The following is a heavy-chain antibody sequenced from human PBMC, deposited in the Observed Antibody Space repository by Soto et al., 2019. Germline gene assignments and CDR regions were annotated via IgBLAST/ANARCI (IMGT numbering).Heavy chain of an antibody. J-gene: IGHJ4*02. Sequence: QAQLVESGGGVVQPGRSLRLSCAASGFSFNIYGMHWVRQAPGKGLEWVAVIWYDGSNKYYADSVKGRFTISRDNSKDTVWLQMNSLRVEDTAVYYWARNGAGAVDYWGQGTLVTVSS. CDR1: GFSFNIYG. CDR2: IWYDGSNK. CDR3: ARNGAGAVDY. V-gene: IGHV3-33*01. D-gene: IGHD6-19*01.